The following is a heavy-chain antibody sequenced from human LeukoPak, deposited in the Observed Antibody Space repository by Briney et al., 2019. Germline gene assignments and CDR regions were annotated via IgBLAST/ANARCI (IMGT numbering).Heavy chain of an antibody. CDR2: FYRGDST. CDR3: AREVVSIPSYFDS. J-gene: IGHJ4*02. Sequence: PGGSLRLSCAASGFSVSSSYMYWVRQAPGKGLVWVSFFYRGDSTYYAESVRGRFTISRDNSKNTLYLLMNSLIPEDTAVFYCAREVVSIPSYFDSWGQGTLVTVSS. CDR1: GFSVSSSY. D-gene: IGHD2-21*01. V-gene: IGHV3-53*01.